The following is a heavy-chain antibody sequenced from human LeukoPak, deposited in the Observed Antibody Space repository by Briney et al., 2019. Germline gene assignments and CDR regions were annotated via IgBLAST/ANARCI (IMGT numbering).Heavy chain of an antibody. CDR1: GFTFSSYA. J-gene: IGHJ4*02. CDR2: ISGSSGST. CDR3: AKPVILIGRIFDY. V-gene: IGHV3-23*01. D-gene: IGHD2-8*01. Sequence: QPGGSLRLSCAASGFTFSSYAMNWVRQAPGKGLEWVSAISGSSGSTYYADSVKGRFTISRDNSKNTLYLQMNSLRAEDTAVYYCAKPVILIGRIFDYWGQGTLVTVSS.